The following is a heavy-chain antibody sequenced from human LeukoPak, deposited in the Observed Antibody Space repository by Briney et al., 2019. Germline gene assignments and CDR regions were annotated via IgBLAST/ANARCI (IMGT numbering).Heavy chain of an antibody. V-gene: IGHV1-46*01. D-gene: IGHD6-19*01. CDR2: INPSGGST. Sequence: ASVKVSCMASGYTFTSYYMHWVRQAPGQGLEWMGIINPSGGSTSYAQKFQGRVTMTRDTSTSTVYMELSSLRSEDTAVYYCARVWGSGWPLYYYYYGMDVWGQGTTVTVSS. J-gene: IGHJ6*02. CDR3: ARVWGSGWPLYYYYYGMDV. CDR1: GYTFTSYY.